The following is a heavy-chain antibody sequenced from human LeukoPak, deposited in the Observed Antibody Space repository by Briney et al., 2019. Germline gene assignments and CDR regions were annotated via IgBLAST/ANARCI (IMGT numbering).Heavy chain of an antibody. Sequence: SETLSLTCAVYGGSFSGYYWSWIRQPPGKGLEWIGEINHSGSTNYNPSLKSRVTISVDTSKNQFSLKLSSVTAADTAVYYCASWRKVLKVYYFDYWGQGTLVTVSS. D-gene: IGHD3-3*01. CDR1: GGSFSGYY. CDR2: INHSGST. V-gene: IGHV4-34*01. CDR3: ASWRKVLKVYYFDY. J-gene: IGHJ4*02.